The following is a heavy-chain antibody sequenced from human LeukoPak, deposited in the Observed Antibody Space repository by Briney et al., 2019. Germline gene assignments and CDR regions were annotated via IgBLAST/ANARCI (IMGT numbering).Heavy chain of an antibody. V-gene: IGHV1-69*06. CDR3: ATMVRGVISWFDP. J-gene: IGHJ5*02. Sequence: GASVKVSCKASGGTFSSYAISWVRRAPGQGLEWMGGIIPIFGTANYAQKFQGRVTITADKSTSTAYMELSSLRSEDTAVYYCATMVRGVISWFDPWGQGTLVTVSS. D-gene: IGHD3-10*01. CDR2: IIPIFGTA. CDR1: GGTFSSYA.